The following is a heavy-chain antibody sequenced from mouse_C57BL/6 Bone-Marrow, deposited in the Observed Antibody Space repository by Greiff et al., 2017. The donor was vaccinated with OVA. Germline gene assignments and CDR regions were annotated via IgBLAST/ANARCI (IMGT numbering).Heavy chain of an antibody. Sequence: QVQLQQSGPELVKPGASVKISCKASGYAFSSSWMNWVKQRPGKGLEWIGRIYPGDGDTNYNGKFKGKATLTADKSSSTAYMQLSSLTSEDSAVYYCARYLYDYDYWGQGTTLTVSS. CDR3: ARYLYDYDY. J-gene: IGHJ2*01. V-gene: IGHV1-82*01. D-gene: IGHD2-4*01. CDR1: GYAFSSSW. CDR2: IYPGDGDT.